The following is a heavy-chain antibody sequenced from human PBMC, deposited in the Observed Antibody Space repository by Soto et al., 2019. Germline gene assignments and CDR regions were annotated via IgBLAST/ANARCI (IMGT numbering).Heavy chain of an antibody. CDR2: ISYDGSNK. J-gene: IGHJ4*02. V-gene: IGHV3-30*18. Sequence: PGGSLRLSCAASGFTFSSYGMHWVRQAPGKGLEWVAVISYDGSNKYYADSVRGRFTISRDNSKNTLYLQMNSLRAEDTAVYYCAKDSTSVVYYFDYWGQGTLVTVSS. CDR1: GFTFSSYG. CDR3: AKDSTSVVYYFDY. D-gene: IGHD2-15*01.